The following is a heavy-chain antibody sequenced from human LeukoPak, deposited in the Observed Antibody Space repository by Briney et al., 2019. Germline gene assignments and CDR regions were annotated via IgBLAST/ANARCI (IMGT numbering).Heavy chain of an antibody. CDR2: IYPGDSDT. V-gene: IGHV5-51*01. CDR1: GYSFTSYW. D-gene: IGHD2-15*01. CDR3: ARRGTYCSGGSCYSFYYFDY. Sequence: TGESLKISCKGSGYSFTSYWIGWVRQMPGKGLEWMGIIYPGDSDTRYSPSFQGQVTISADKSISTAYLQWSSLKASDTAMYYCARRGTYCSGGSCYSFYYFDYWGQGTLVTVSS. J-gene: IGHJ4*02.